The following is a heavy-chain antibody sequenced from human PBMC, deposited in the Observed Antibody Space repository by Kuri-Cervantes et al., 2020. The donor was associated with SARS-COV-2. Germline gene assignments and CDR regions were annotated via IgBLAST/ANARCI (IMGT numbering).Heavy chain of an antibody. CDR3: ATDRFCPGGVCRLHGFHS. J-gene: IGHJ5*01. CDR1: GFTFDSYA. V-gene: IGHV3-21*06. D-gene: IGHD2-8*02. Sequence: GESLKISCSTSGFTFDSYAMSWVRQAPGQGLEWVAYISASNSYIYYGDSVKGRFTVSRDNARNSLYLQMDGLRGEDTAVYYCATDRFCPGGVCRLHGFHSWGQGTLVTVSS. CDR2: ISASNSYI.